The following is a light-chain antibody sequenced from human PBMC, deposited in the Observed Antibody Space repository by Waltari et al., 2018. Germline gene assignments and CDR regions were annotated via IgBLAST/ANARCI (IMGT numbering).Light chain of an antibody. J-gene: IGKJ2*01. V-gene: IGKV2-28*01. Sequence: DIVMTQSPLSLPVTPGEPASISCKSSQSLQHWNGNTFLNWYLQKPGQSPRLLIYLVSIRASGVPDRFSGSGSGTDFTLKISRVEAEDVGIYYCMQTLQSLNTFGQGTTLEIK. CDR2: LVS. CDR3: MQTLQSLNT. CDR1: QSLQHWNGNTF.